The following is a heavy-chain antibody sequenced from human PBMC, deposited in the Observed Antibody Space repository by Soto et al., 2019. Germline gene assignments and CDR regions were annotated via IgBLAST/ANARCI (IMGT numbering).Heavy chain of an antibody. D-gene: IGHD2-15*01. J-gene: IGHJ5*02. V-gene: IGHV4-31*03. CDR1: GGSINSGDSY. CDR3: ARDAPGVAPS. CDR2: INYRGST. Sequence: QVQLQESGPGLVRPSQTLSLTCTVSGGSINSGDSYWNWIRQHPEKGLEWIGYINYRGSTFYNPSLNSRLIISVDTSKNQLSLKLSSVTAADTAVYYCARDAPGVAPSWGQGTLVTVSS.